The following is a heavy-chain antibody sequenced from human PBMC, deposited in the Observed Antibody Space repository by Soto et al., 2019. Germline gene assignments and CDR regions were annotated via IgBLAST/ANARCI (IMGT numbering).Heavy chain of an antibody. CDR3: AKSFYGDYDHRLLFDP. CDR2: ISGIGSST. CDR1: GFPFSGYA. D-gene: IGHD4-17*01. Sequence: GGSLRLSCAASGFPFSGYAINWVRQAPGKGLEWVSIISGIGSSTNYADSVKGRFTISRDNSRDTVHLQMNSLRAEDTAVYYCAKSFYGDYDHRLLFDPWSQRTLVTVS. J-gene: IGHJ5*02. V-gene: IGHV3-23*01.